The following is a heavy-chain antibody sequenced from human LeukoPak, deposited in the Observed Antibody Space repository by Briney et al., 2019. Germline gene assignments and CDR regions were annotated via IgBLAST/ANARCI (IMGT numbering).Heavy chain of an antibody. D-gene: IGHD6-13*01. V-gene: IGHV3-23*01. CDR1: GFTVSSYA. Sequence: QAGGSLRLSCAASGFTVSSYAMSWVRKAPGKGLEWISAISGSGGSKYYADSVKGRFTISRDTSTNTLYLQLNSLRVDDTAVYFCAKEWRFSSSWYQYYFDYWGQGTLVTVSS. CDR2: ISGSGGSK. CDR3: AKEWRFSSSWYQYYFDY. J-gene: IGHJ4*02.